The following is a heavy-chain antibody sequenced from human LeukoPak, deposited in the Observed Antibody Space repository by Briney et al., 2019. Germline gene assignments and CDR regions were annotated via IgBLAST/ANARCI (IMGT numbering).Heavy chain of an antibody. V-gene: IGHV3-7*01. D-gene: IGHD5-12*01. Sequence: GGSLRLSCAASGFTFNNYWFSWVRQAPGKGLEWVANINQDGSHKYSVDSVKGRFTTSSENARNSLYLQVNGLRAEDTAVYYCARFRYIGSDLEVFDSWGQGTLVTVSS. CDR3: ARFRYIGSDLEVFDS. CDR1: GFTFNNYW. CDR2: INQDGSHK. J-gene: IGHJ4*02.